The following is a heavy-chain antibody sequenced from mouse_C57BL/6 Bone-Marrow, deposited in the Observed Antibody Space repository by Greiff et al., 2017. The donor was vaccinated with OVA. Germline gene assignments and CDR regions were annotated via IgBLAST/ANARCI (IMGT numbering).Heavy chain of an antibody. CDR1: GYSITSGYY. J-gene: IGHJ4*01. D-gene: IGHD2-4*01. CDR3: ARDDYGYYYAMDY. CDR2: ISYDGSN. Sequence: VQLQQSGPGLVKPSQSLSLTCSVTGYSITSGYYWNWIRQFPGNKLEWMGYISYDGSNNYNPSLKNRISITRDTSKNQFFLKLNSVTTEDTATYYCARDDYGYYYAMDYWGQGTSVTVSS. V-gene: IGHV3-6*01.